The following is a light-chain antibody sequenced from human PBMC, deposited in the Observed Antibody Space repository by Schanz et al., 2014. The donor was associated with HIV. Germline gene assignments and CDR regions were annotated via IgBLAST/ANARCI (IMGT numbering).Light chain of an antibody. V-gene: IGKV3D-15*01. J-gene: IGKJ4*01. CDR1: ESVGWN. CDR2: DAS. Sequence: EIVMTQSPATLSVSPGERATLSCRASESVGWNLAWYQQRPGQAPRLLIYDASNRATGIPARFSGSGSGTDFTLTISRLEPEDFAVYFCQYFGNSGGTFGGGTKVEIK. CDR3: QYFGNSGGT.